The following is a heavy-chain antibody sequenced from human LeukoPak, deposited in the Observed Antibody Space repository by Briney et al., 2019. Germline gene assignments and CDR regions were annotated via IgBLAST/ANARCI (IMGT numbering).Heavy chain of an antibody. V-gene: IGHV3-53*01. Sequence: GGSLRLSCAATGFTVSSNYLSWVRQAPGKELEWVSSIYIGGSTYYADSVKGRFTISRDNSRNTLYLQMNSLKAEDTAVYYCARHRRYCSGDNCYSGHDYWGQGTLVIDSS. CDR2: IYIGGST. CDR3: ARHRRYCSGDNCYSGHDY. D-gene: IGHD2-15*01. J-gene: IGHJ4*02. CDR1: GFTVSSNY.